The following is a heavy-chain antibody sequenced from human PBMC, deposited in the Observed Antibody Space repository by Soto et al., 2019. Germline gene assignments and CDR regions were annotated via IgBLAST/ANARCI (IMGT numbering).Heavy chain of an antibody. CDR3: AHSHGLYDYVWGSYRTYFDY. D-gene: IGHD3-16*02. Sequence: QITLKESGPTLVKPTQTLTLTCTFSGFSLSTSGVGVGWIRQPPGKALEWLALIYWDDDKRYSPSLKSRLTITKDTSKNQVVLTMTNMDPVDTATYYCAHSHGLYDYVWGSYRTYFDYWGQGTLVTVSS. CDR2: IYWDDDK. V-gene: IGHV2-5*02. CDR1: GFSLSTSGVG. J-gene: IGHJ4*02.